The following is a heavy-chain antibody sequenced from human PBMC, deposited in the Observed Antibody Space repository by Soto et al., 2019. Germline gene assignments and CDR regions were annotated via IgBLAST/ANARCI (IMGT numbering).Heavy chain of an antibody. CDR3: AKGGGYSYGYSDY. V-gene: IGHV3-23*01. CDR1: GFTFSSYA. CDR2: ISGSGGST. J-gene: IGHJ4*02. Sequence: EVQLLESGGGLVQPGGSLRLSCAASGFTFSSYAMSWVRQAPGKGLEWVSAISGSGGSTYYADSVKGRFTISRDNSKNTLYMQMNSLRAEDTAVYYCAKGGGYSYGYSDYWGQGTLVTVSS. D-gene: IGHD5-18*01.